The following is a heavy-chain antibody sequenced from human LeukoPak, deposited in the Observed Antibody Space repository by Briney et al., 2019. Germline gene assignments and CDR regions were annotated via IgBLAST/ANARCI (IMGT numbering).Heavy chain of an antibody. CDR1: GFTFSSYG. CDR2: IRYDGSNK. Sequence: PGGSLRLSCAASGFTFSSYGMHWVRQAPGKGLEWVAFIRYDGSNKYYADSVKGRFTISRDNSKNTLYLQMNSLRAEDTAVYYCAKEKGRDYYYMDVWGKGTTVTVSS. CDR3: AKEKGRDYYYMDV. V-gene: IGHV3-30*02. J-gene: IGHJ6*03.